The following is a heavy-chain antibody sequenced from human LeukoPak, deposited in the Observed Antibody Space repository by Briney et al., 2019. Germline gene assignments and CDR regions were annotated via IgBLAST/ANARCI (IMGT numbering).Heavy chain of an antibody. V-gene: IGHV4-4*08. D-gene: IGHD5-18*01. CDR1: GGSISNYY. Sequence: SETLSLTCTVSGGSISNYYWNWIRQPPGKGLEWIGRIYTSGRTNYNPSLKSRVTISVDTSKNHFSLKLSSVTAADSAVYYCARGLRGYSYGYVPWELAHYMDVWGKGTTVTISS. J-gene: IGHJ6*03. CDR3: ARGLRGYSYGYVPWELAHYMDV. CDR2: IYTSGRT.